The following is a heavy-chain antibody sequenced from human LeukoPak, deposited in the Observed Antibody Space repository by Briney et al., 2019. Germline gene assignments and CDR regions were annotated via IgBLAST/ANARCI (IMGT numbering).Heavy chain of an antibody. D-gene: IGHD6-19*01. Sequence: PGRSLRLSCAASGFTFSSYAMHWVRQAPGKGLEWVAVISYDGSIKYYADSVKGRFTTSRDNSKNMLYLQMNSLSAEDTAVYYCARGPGYSSGWYVLSVGYWGQGTLVTVSS. V-gene: IGHV3-30-3*01. CDR3: ARGPGYSSGWYVLSVGY. J-gene: IGHJ4*02. CDR2: ISYDGSIK. CDR1: GFTFSSYA.